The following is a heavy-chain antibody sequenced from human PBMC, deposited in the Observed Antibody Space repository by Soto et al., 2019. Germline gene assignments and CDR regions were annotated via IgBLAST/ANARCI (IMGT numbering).Heavy chain of an antibody. V-gene: IGHV3-21*01. CDR3: ARLPTVTTGDLLY. J-gene: IGHJ4*02. D-gene: IGHD4-17*01. CDR1: GFTFSSYS. Sequence: EVQLVESGGGLDKPGGSLRLSCAASGFTFSSYSMNWARQAPGKGLEWVSSISSSSSYIYYADSVKGRFTISRDNAKNSLYLQMNSLRAEDTAVYYCARLPTVTTGDLLYWGQGTLVTVSS. CDR2: ISSSSSYI.